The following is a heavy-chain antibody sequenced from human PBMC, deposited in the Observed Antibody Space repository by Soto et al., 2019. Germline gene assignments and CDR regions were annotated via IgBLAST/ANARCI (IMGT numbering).Heavy chain of an antibody. J-gene: IGHJ5*02. CDR2: IYYSGST. CDR3: ARAHHYDILTGYYPNINWFDP. D-gene: IGHD3-9*01. CDR1: CGSIISYY. V-gene: IGHV4-59*01. Sequence: PSETLSLTCTFSCGSIISYYWSWIRQPPGRGLEWIGYIYYSGSTNYNPSLKSRVTISVDTSKNQFSLKLSSVTAADTAVYYCARAHHYDILTGYYPNINWFDPWGQGTLVTVSS.